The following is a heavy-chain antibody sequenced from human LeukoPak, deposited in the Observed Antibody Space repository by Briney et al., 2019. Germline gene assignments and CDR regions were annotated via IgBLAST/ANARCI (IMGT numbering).Heavy chain of an antibody. J-gene: IGHJ3*01. CDR2: INHSGST. CDR3: ATPLGDYYDSSGSQLDV. V-gene: IGHV4-34*01. D-gene: IGHD3-22*01. Sequence: SETLSLTCAVYGGSFSGYYWSWIRQPPGKGLEWIGEINHSGSTNYNPSLKSRVTISVDTSKNQFSLKLSSVTAADTAVYYCATPLGDYYDSSGSQLDVWGQGTMVTVSS. CDR1: GGSFSGYY.